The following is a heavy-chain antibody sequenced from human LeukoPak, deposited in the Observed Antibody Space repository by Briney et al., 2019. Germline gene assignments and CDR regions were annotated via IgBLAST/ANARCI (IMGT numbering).Heavy chain of an antibody. J-gene: IGHJ4*02. CDR1: GFTFSSYG. Sequence: PGRSLRLSCAASGFTFSSYGMHWVRQAPGKGLEWVAVIWYDGSNKYYADSVKGRFTISRDNSKNTLYLQMNSLRAEDTAVYYCARDSGVQLWLTGYFDYWGQGTLVTVSS. V-gene: IGHV3-33*01. CDR2: IWYDGSNK. CDR3: ARDSGVQLWLTGYFDY. D-gene: IGHD5-18*01.